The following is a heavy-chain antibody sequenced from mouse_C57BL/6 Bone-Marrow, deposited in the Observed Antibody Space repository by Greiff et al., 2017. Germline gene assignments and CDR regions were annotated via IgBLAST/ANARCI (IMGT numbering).Heavy chain of an antibody. CDR2: IDPENGDT. CDR3: TRDYDYEFDY. J-gene: IGHJ2*01. D-gene: IGHD2-4*01. V-gene: IGHV14-4*01. CDR1: GFNIKDDY. Sequence: VQLQQSGAELVRPGASVKLSCTASGFNIKDDYMHWVKQRPEQGLEWIGWIDPENGDTEYASKFQGKASITADTSSNTASLQLSSLNSEDTAVYYCTRDYDYEFDYGGRGTTLTVS.